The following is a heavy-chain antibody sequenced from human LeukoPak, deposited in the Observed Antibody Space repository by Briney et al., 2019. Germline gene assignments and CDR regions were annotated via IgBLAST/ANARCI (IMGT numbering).Heavy chain of an antibody. CDR2: IYSGGST. Sequence: PGGSLRLSCVASGFPFSSYWMTWVRQAPGRGLEWVSVIYSGGSTYYADSVKGRFTISRDNSKNTLYLQMNSLRAEDTAVYYCARFNYGDYGGVFDYWGQGTLVTVSS. V-gene: IGHV3-53*01. D-gene: IGHD4-17*01. CDR1: GFPFSSYW. J-gene: IGHJ4*02. CDR3: ARFNYGDYGGVFDY.